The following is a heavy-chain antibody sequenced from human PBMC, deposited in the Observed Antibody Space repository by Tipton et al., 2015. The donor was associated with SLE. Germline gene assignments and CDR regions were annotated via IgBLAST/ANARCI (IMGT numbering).Heavy chain of an antibody. D-gene: IGHD2-21*02. Sequence: GLVKPSETLSLTCAVYGGSFSGYYWSWIRQPPGKGLEWIGEINHSGSTNYNPSLKSRVTISVDTSKNQFSLKLSSVTAADTAVYYCARLNDATAIASFDYWGQGNLVTVSS. CDR3: ARLNDATAIASFDY. CDR1: GGSFSGYY. J-gene: IGHJ4*02. V-gene: IGHV4-34*01. CDR2: INHSGST.